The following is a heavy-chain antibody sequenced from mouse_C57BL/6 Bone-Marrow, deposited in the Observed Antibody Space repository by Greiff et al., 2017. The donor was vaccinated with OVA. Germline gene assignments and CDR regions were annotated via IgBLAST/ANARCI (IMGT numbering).Heavy chain of an antibody. V-gene: IGHV1-50*01. D-gene: IGHD1-1*01. Sequence: QVQLQQPGAELVKPGASVKLSCKASGYTFTSYWMQWVKQRPGQGLEWIGEIDPSDSYTNYTPKFKGKATLTVDTSSSTAYMQLSSLTSEDSAVYYCASHYYGSYYFDYWGQGTTLTVSS. CDR1: GYTFTSYW. CDR3: ASHYYGSYYFDY. CDR2: IDPSDSYT. J-gene: IGHJ2*01.